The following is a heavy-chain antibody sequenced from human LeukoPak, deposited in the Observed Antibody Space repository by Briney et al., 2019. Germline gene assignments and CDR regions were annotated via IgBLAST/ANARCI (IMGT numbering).Heavy chain of an antibody. CDR2: ISYSGST. V-gene: IGHV4-59*01. CDR3: ARGPGFDSSGYLNWFDP. J-gene: IGHJ5*02. Sequence: PSETLSLTCTVSGGSISSYYWSWIRQPPGKGLEWIACISYSGSTKYNPSLKSRVTISVDTSKNQLSLKLSSVTAADTAVYYCARGPGFDSSGYLNWFDPWGQGTLVTVSS. CDR1: GGSISSYY. D-gene: IGHD3-22*01.